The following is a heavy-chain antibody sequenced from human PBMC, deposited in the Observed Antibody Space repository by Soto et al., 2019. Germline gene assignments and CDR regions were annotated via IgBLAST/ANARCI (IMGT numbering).Heavy chain of an antibody. Sequence: PGGSLRLSXAASGFTFSSYGMHWVRQAPGKGLEWVAVISYDGSNKYYADSVKGRFTISRDDSKNTVFLQMNSLRTEDTAMYYCARSTYCNGGSCYPQYWGPGTLVTVSS. CDR3: ARSTYCNGGSCYPQY. CDR1: GFTFSSYG. D-gene: IGHD2-15*01. CDR2: ISYDGSNK. J-gene: IGHJ4*02. V-gene: IGHV3-30*03.